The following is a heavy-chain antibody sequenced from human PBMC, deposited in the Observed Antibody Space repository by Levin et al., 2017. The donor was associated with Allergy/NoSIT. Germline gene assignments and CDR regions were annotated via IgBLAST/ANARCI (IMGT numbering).Heavy chain of an antibody. Sequence: QPGGSLRLSCTASGFTYTDYSLNWVRQAPGKGLEWISYISHTSRIMYYADSVKGRFTVSRDNAKNSLYLQMNSLRAEDTAIYYCARDNGDLGGDPRRFDSWGQGTLVIVSS. CDR1: GFTYTDYS. V-gene: IGHV3-48*01. CDR3: ARDNGDLGGDPRRFDS. CDR2: ISHTSRIM. D-gene: IGHD2-21*02. J-gene: IGHJ4*02.